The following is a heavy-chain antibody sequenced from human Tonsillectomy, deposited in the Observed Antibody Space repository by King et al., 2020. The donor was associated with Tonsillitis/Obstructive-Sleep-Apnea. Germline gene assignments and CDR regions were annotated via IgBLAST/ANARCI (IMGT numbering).Heavy chain of an antibody. D-gene: IGHD4-17*01. CDR1: GGSISSGGYY. J-gene: IGHJ4*02. CDR3: ARSNPIGATVPYFDY. V-gene: IGHV4-31*01. Sequence: VQLQESGPGLVKPSQTLSLTCTVSGGSISSGGYYWSWIRQHPGKGLEWIGYIYYSGSTYYNPSLKSLVTISVDTSKNQFSLKLSSVTAADTAVYYCARSNPIGATVPYFDYWGQGTLVTVSS. CDR2: IYYSGST.